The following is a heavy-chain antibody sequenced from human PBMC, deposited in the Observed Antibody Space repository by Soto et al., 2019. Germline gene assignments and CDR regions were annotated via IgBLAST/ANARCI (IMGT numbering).Heavy chain of an antibody. CDR3: ATLRGYSYRAWFDP. Sequence: ASVKVSCKASGYTFTGYYMHWVRQAPGKGLEWMGGFDPEDGETIYAQKFQGRVTMTEDTSTDTAYMELSSLRSEDTAVYYCATLRGYSYRAWFDPWGQGTLVTVSS. CDR1: GYTFTGYY. D-gene: IGHD5-18*01. CDR2: FDPEDGET. V-gene: IGHV1-24*01. J-gene: IGHJ5*02.